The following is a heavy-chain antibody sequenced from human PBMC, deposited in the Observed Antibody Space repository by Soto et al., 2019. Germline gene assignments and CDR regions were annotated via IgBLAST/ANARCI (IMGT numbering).Heavy chain of an antibody. V-gene: IGHV1-45*02. CDR2: ITPFNGNT. J-gene: IGHJ3*02. CDR3: ASSSGRGYSYGLSHDAFDI. CDR1: GYTLTYRY. D-gene: IGHD5-18*01. Sequence: SVKVSCKASGYTLTYRYLHWVRQAPGQALEWMGWITPFNGNTNYAQKFQDRVTITRDRSMSTAYMELSSLRSEDTAMYYCASSSGRGYSYGLSHDAFDIWGQGTMVTVSS.